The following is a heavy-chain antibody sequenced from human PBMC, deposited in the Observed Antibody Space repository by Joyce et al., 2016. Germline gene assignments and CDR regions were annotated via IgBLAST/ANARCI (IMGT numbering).Heavy chain of an antibody. CDR2: IKEGGTEK. CDR3: VRDPFDY. V-gene: IGHV3-7*04. Sequence: EVHLVESGGGLVQPGGSLRLSCAASGFTFSAYWMTWVRQAPGKGREWVATIKEGGTEKFYVDSGKGRFTISRDNAENSVYLQMNSLRAEDTAVYYCVRDPFDYWGQGAVVTVSS. CDR1: GFTFSAYW. J-gene: IGHJ4*02.